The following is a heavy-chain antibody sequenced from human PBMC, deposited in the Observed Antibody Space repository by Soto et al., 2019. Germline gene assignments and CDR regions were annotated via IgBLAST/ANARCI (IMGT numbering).Heavy chain of an antibody. CDR2: ISAYNGNT. CDR3: AREGRYCSSTSCYHTLDY. CDR1: GYTFTSYG. D-gene: IGHD2-2*01. J-gene: IGHJ4*02. Sequence: ASVKVSCKASGYTFTSYGISWVRQAPGQGLEWMGWISAYNGNTNYAQKLRGRVTMTTDTSTSTAYMELRSLRSDDTAVYYCAREGRYCSSTSCYHTLDYWGQGTLVTVSS. V-gene: IGHV1-18*01.